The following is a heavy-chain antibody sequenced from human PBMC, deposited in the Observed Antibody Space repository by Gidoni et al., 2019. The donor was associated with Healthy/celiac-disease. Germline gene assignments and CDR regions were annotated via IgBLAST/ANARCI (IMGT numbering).Heavy chain of an antibody. CDR3: ARGGYGSGKVDY. Sequence: QVQPQQRGAGLLKPPETLYRTCAGYGGSFSGYYWSWIRQPPGKGLEWIGEINHSGSTNYNPSLKSRVTISVDTSKNQFSLKLSSVTAADTAVYYCARGGYGSGKVDYWGQGTLVTVSS. D-gene: IGHD3-10*01. V-gene: IGHV4-34*01. CDR1: GGSFSGYY. CDR2: INHSGST. J-gene: IGHJ4*02.